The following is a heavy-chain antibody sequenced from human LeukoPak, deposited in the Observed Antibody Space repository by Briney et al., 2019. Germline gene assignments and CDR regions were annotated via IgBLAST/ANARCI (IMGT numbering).Heavy chain of an antibody. J-gene: IGHJ4*02. Sequence: ASVKVSCKASGYTFTGYYMHWVRQAPGQGLEWMGWINPNSGGTNYAQKFQGRVTMTRDTSISTAYMELNRLRSDDTAVYYCARAENAVTTWFDCWGQGTLVTVSS. V-gene: IGHV1-2*02. CDR2: INPNSGGT. CDR1: GYTFTGYY. CDR3: ARAENAVTTWFDC. D-gene: IGHD4-17*01.